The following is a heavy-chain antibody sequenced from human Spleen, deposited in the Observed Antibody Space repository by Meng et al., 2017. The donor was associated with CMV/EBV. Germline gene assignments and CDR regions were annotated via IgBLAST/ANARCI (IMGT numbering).Heavy chain of an antibody. CDR3: ARVRCSSTSCYTTDNWFDP. V-gene: IGHV4-39*07. J-gene: IGHJ5*02. CDR2: MYYSGST. D-gene: IGHD2-2*02. CDR1: GGSISSSSYY. Sequence: GSLRLSCTVSGGSISSSSYYWGWIRQPPGKGLEWIGSMYYSGSTYYNPSLKSRVTISVDTSKNQFSLKLSSVTAADTAVYYCARVRCSSTSCYTTDNWFDPWGQGTLVTVSS.